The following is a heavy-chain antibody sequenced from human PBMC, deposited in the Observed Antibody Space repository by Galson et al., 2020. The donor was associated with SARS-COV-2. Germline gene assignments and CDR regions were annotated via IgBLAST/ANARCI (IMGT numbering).Heavy chain of an antibody. CDR3: ARQGVNMIVLVTVPGWYFDL. J-gene: IGHJ2*01. V-gene: IGHV4-38-2*02. CDR1: GYSVSTTNY. CDR2: VYPSGTT. D-gene: IGHD3-22*01. Sequence: SETLSLTCTVSGYSVSTTNYWGWVRQPPGRGLEWIGSVYPSGTTYYNPSLQSRVTISVDTSKNQFSLRLDSVTAADTALYYCARQGVNMIVLVTVPGWYFDLWGRGTLVTVS.